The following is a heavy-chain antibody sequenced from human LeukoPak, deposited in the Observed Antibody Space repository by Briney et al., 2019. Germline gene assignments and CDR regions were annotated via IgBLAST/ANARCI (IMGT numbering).Heavy chain of an antibody. CDR1: GGSFSGYY. J-gene: IGHJ4*02. D-gene: IGHD3-22*01. V-gene: IGHV4-34*01. CDR2: INHSGST. Sequence: SETLSLTCAVYGGSFSGYYWSWIRQPPGKGLEWIGEINHSGSTNYNPSLKSRVAISVDTSKNQSSLKLSSVTAADTAVYYCARGIPRGHYYDSSGYRFDYWGQGTLVTVSS. CDR3: ARGIPRGHYYDSSGYRFDY.